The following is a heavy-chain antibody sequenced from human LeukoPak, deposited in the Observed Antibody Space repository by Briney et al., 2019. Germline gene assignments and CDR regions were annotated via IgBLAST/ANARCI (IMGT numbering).Heavy chain of an antibody. V-gene: IGHV4-59*01. CDR2: IYYSGST. D-gene: IGHD6-6*01. CDR3: ASLAARRTFDY. CDR1: GGSISSYY. Sequence: SETLSLTCTVSGGSISSYYWSWIRQPPGKGLEWIGYIYYSGSTNYSPSLKSRVTISVDTSKNQFSLKLSSVTAADTAVYYCASLAARRTFDYWGQRTLVTVSS. J-gene: IGHJ4*02.